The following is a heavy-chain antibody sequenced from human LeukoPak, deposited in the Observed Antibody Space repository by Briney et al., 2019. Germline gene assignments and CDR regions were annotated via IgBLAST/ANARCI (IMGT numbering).Heavy chain of an antibody. D-gene: IGHD4-23*01. CDR2: INEDGSER. CDR3: AKDLSAIPYGGKGFDY. Sequence: PGGSLRLSCVASGFTFSSYWMTWVRQTPGKGLEWLANINEDGSERNYVDSVKGRFTISRDNAKKSVYLQMNSLRGDDTAVYYCAKDLSAIPYGGKGFDYWGQGTLVTVSS. CDR1: GFTFSSYW. V-gene: IGHV3-7*01. J-gene: IGHJ4*02.